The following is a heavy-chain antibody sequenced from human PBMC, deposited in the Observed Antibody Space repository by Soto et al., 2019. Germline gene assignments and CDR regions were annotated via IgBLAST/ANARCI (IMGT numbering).Heavy chain of an antibody. D-gene: IGHD3-10*01. CDR1: GGTFSSYA. V-gene: IGHV1-69*13. CDR2: IIPIFGTA. CDR3: AREMGSRSYFESYYYYGMDV. J-gene: IGHJ6*02. Sequence: SVKVSCKASGGTFSSYAISWVRQAPGQGLEWMGGIIPIFGTANYAQKFQGRVTITADESTSTAYMELSSLRSEDTAVYYCAREMGSRSYFESYYYYGMDVWGQGTTVTVSS.